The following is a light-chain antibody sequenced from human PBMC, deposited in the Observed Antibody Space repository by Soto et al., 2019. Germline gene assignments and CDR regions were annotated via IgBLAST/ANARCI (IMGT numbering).Light chain of an antibody. V-gene: IGLV1-40*01. Sequence: QSVLTQPPSVSGAPGQRVTISCTGSSSNIGAGYDVHWYQQLPGTAPKLLIYGNSNRPSGVPDRFSGSKSGTSASLAITGLQAEDEADYYCSAYTTSIALYVFGAGTQLTVL. CDR1: SSNIGAGYD. CDR2: GNS. J-gene: IGLJ1*01. CDR3: SAYTTSIALYV.